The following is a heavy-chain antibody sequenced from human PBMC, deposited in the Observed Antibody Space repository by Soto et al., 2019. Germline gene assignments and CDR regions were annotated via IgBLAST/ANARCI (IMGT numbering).Heavy chain of an antibody. CDR3: ATWHEREHAYDV. V-gene: IGHV3-53*01. CDR1: GFTISGKKY. D-gene: IGHD1-1*01. J-gene: IGHJ3*01. Sequence: DVQLVESGGGLIQPGASLRLSCAAFGFTISGKKYVAWVRQAPGKGLEWVSALYDLDGSFYAASVKGRFTTSSDSSKTTVYLQMNDLRPDDTAVYYCATWHEREHAYDVWGQGTPVTVSS. CDR2: LYDLDGS.